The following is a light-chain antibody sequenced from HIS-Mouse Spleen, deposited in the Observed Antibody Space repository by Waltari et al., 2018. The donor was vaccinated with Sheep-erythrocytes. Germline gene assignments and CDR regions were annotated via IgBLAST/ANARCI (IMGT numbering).Light chain of an antibody. Sequence: QSALTQPASVSGSPGQSITISCTGTSSDVGSYNLVSWYQQHPGEAPKLMIYEGSKRPSGVSNRFSGSKSGNTASLTISGLQAEDEADYYCCSYTSSSTYVFGTGTKVTVL. V-gene: IGLV2-14*02. CDR2: EGS. CDR3: CSYTSSSTYV. CDR1: SSDVGSYNL. J-gene: IGLJ1*01.